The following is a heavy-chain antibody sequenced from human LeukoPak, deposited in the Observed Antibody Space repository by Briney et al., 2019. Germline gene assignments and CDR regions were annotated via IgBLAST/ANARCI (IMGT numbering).Heavy chain of an antibody. CDR2: IYYSGST. J-gene: IGHJ4*02. CDR3: ARGSYGDYVGY. CDR1: GGSMNSYY. D-gene: IGHD1-26*01. V-gene: IGHV4-59*01. Sequence: SETLSLTCSVSGGSMNSYYWSWIRQSPGKGLEWIGYIYYSGSTNYNPSLKSRVTISVDTSKNQFSLKLSSVTAADTAVYYCARGSYGDYVGYWGQGTPVTVSS.